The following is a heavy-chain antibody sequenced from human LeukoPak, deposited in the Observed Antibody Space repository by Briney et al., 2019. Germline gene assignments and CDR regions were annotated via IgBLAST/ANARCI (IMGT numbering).Heavy chain of an antibody. CDR3: ARTEVAGTPPIYYYYGMDV. CDR1: GGTFSSYA. J-gene: IGHJ6*02. V-gene: IGHV1-69*13. Sequence: SVKVSCKASGGTFSSYAISWVRQAPGQGLEWMGGIIPIFGTANYAQKFQGRVTITADESTSTAYMELSSLRSEDTAVYYCARTEVAGTPPIYYYYGMDVWGQGTTVAVSS. CDR2: IIPIFGTA. D-gene: IGHD6-19*01.